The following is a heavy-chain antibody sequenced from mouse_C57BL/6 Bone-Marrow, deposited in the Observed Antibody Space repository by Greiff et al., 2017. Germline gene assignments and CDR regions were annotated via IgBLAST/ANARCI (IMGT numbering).Heavy chain of an antibody. CDR1: GFNITDDY. J-gene: IGHJ1*03. D-gene: IGHD1-1*01. CDR2: IDPENGDT. CDR3: TAWYCGSSYFDV. Sequence: EVQLQQSGAELVRPGASVKLSCTASGFNITDDYMHWVKQRPEQGLEWIGWIDPENGDTEYASKFQGKATLTADTSSNTAYLQLSSLTSEDTAVXYCTAWYCGSSYFDVWGTGTTVTVSS. V-gene: IGHV14-4*01.